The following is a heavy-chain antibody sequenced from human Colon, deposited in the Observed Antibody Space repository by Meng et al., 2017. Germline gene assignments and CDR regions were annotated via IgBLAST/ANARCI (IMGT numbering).Heavy chain of an antibody. Sequence: VQPEWWGPGRDSAARTLSLTCAASGVSLSSRTWWSWVAQPPGKGLEWIGETYHSGSTNYNPSLKSRVTISVDKSKNQFSLKLSSVTAADTAVYYCASFPPPGKQWLVTDYWGQGTLVTVSS. CDR3: ASFPPPGKQWLVTDY. CDR2: TYHSGST. CDR1: GVSLSSRTW. J-gene: IGHJ4*02. D-gene: IGHD6-19*01. V-gene: IGHV4-4*02.